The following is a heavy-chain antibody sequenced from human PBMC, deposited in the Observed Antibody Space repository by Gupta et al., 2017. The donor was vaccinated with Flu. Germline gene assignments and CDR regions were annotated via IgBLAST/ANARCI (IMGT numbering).Heavy chain of an antibody. D-gene: IGHD1-7*01. J-gene: IGHJ1*01. V-gene: IGHV3-72*01. Sequence: VQLVESGGGLVQPGGSLRLACAASGFTLSDQYMGWVRQAPGKGLEWVGLIKDKPNGYTIEYAASVEGRFTISRDDSKNSLYLQMNSLKTEDTAVYYCARVPAYGNYLYFWGRGTLVTVSS. CDR1: GFTLSDQY. CDR2: IKDKPNGYTI. CDR3: ARVPAYGNYLYF.